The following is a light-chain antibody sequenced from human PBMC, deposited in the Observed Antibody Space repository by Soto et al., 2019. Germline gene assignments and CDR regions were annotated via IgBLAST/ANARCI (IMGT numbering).Light chain of an antibody. V-gene: IGKV1-9*01. J-gene: IGKJ3*01. CDR2: AAS. Sequence: DIQLTQSPSFLSASVGDRVTITCRASQGISSYLAWYQQKPGKAPKLLIYAASTLQSGVPSRFSGSGSGTDFTLTISCLQSEDFATYYCQQYYSYPPFFGPGTKVDIK. CDR1: QGISSY. CDR3: QQYYSYPPF.